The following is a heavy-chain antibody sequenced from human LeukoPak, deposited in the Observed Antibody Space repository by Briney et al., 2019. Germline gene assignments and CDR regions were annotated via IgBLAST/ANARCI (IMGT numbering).Heavy chain of an antibody. J-gene: IGHJ4*02. CDR2: INPNSGAT. D-gene: IGHD3-9*01. V-gene: IGHV1-2*02. CDR3: ARFSVGGRYDFDY. Sequence: ASVKVSCKASGYSFTGYYIHWVRQAPGQGLEWMAWINPNSGATKYAQKFQDRVTMTRDTSINTAYMELSRLRSDDTAVYYCARFSVGGRYDFDYWGQGTLVTVSS. CDR1: GYSFTGYY.